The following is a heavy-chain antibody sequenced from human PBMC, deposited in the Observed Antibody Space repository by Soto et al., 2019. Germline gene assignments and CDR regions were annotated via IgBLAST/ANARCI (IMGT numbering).Heavy chain of an antibody. V-gene: IGHV1-69*13. J-gene: IGHJ5*02. D-gene: IGHD6-19*01. CDR2: IIPIFGTA. Sequence: GASVKVSCKASGYTFTSYGISWVRQAPGQGLEWMGGIIPIFGTANYAQKFQGRVTITADESTSTAYMELSSLRSEDTAVYYCARALSGWMQANWFDPWGQGTLVTVSS. CDR1: GYTFTSYG. CDR3: ARALSGWMQANWFDP.